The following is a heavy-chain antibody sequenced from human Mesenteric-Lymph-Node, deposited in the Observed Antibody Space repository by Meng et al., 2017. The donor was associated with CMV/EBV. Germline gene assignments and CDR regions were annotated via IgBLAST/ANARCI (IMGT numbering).Heavy chain of an antibody. V-gene: IGHV3-30-3*01. J-gene: IGHJ4*02. D-gene: IGHD4-23*01. CDR2: IAYDGSSD. CDR3: ARVPGDYGGNMFDY. CDR1: GFTFSTCA. Sequence: GESLKISCAASGFTFSTCAMHWVRQAPGKGLEWVAVIAYDGSSDYYADSVKGRFTISRDNAKNSLYLQMNSLRAEDTAVYYCARVPGDYGGNMFDYWGQGTLVTVSS.